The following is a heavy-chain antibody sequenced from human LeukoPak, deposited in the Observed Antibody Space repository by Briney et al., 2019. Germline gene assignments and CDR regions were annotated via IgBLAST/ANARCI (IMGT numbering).Heavy chain of an antibody. V-gene: IGHV3-23*01. CDR2: ISGSGGST. J-gene: IGHJ3*01. Sequence: GGSLRLSCAASGFTFSSYGMSWVRQAPGKGLEWVSAISGSGGSTYYADSVKGRFTISRDNSKNTVYLQMSSPRAEDTAVYYCAKDRVTLKVIAPPDGFDVWGQGTVVTVSS. D-gene: IGHD2-21*02. CDR1: GFTFSSYG. CDR3: AKDRVTLKVIAPPDGFDV.